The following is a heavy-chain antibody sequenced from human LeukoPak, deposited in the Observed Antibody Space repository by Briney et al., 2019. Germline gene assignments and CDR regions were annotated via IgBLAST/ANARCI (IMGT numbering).Heavy chain of an antibody. J-gene: IGHJ4*02. CDR2: ISGGGNSI. D-gene: IGHD3-10*01. CDR1: GFTFRNYA. V-gene: IGHV3-23*01. CDR3: ANSVVRGASGSAPRS. Sequence: GSLRLSCIASGFTFRNYAMSWVRHAPGKGLEWVSAISGGGNSIYYAHSVKGRFTISRDNYQNTLFLQMDSLRVEDTAVYYCANSVVRGASGSAPRSWGQGTLSPSP.